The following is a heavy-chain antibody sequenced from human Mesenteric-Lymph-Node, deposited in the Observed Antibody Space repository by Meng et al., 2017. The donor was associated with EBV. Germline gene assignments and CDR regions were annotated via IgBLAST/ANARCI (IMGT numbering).Heavy chain of an antibody. Sequence: QVQPQQWGAGLFKPSETLSLTCAVYGGSFSGYYWSWIRQPPGKGLEWIGEINHSGSTNYNPSLKSRVTISVDTSKNQFSLKLSSVTAADTAVYYCARVSLIWGGATLWGQGTLVTVSS. D-gene: IGHD3-16*01. CDR3: ARVSLIWGGATL. J-gene: IGHJ4*02. CDR1: GGSFSGYY. V-gene: IGHV4-34*01. CDR2: INHSGST.